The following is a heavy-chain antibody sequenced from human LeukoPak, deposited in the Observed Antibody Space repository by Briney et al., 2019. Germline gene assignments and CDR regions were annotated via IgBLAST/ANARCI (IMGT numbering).Heavy chain of an antibody. CDR1: GYSIISGYY. Sequence: PSETLSLTCTVSGYSIISGYYWGWIRQPPGKGLEWIGSIYHSGGTYYNPPFTSRVTISVDTSKNQFSLKLSSVTAADTAVYYCARDVPPYYDFWTERGAFDIWGQGTMVTVSS. V-gene: IGHV4-38-2*02. D-gene: IGHD3-3*01. CDR2: IYHSGGT. J-gene: IGHJ3*02. CDR3: ARDVPPYYDFWTERGAFDI.